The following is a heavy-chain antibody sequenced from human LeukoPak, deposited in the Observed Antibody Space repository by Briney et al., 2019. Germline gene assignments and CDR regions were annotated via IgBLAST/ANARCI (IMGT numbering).Heavy chain of an antibody. V-gene: IGHV4-59*01. CDR3: ARDDAGGSYYTFDY. CDR2: IYYSGST. Sequence: PSETLSLTCTVSGGSISSYYWSWIRQPPGKGLEWIGYIYYSGSTNYNPSLKSRVTISVDTSKNQFSLKLSSVTAADTAVYYCARDDAGGSYYTFDYWGQGTLVTVSS. D-gene: IGHD1-26*01. J-gene: IGHJ4*02. CDR1: GGSISSYY.